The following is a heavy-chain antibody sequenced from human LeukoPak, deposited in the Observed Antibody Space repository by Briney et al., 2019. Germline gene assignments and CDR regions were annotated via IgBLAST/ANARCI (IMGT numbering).Heavy chain of an antibody. J-gene: IGHJ4*02. CDR3: ARSSGTTGVFDY. D-gene: IGHD1-1*01. Sequence: ASVKVSCKASGYTFTSYGISWVRQAPGQGLEWMGWISAYNGNTNYAQKLQGRVTMTTDTSTSTAYMELSSLRSEDTAVYYCARSSGTTGVFDYWGQGTLVTVSS. CDR1: GYTFTSYG. V-gene: IGHV1-18*01. CDR2: ISAYNGNT.